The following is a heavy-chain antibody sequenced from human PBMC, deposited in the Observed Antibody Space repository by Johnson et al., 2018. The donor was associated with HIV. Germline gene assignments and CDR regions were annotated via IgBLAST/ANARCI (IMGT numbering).Heavy chain of an antibody. CDR1: GFTFASSA. CDR2: ISDSGST. J-gene: IGHJ3*02. Sequence: VQLVESGGGLEQPGGSLRLSCAASGFTFASSAMSWVRQAPGKGLEWVSAISDSGSTYYADSVQGRFTISRDNDKNSLYLQMNSLRAEDTAVYYCARSQVAATSEGAFDIWGQGTMVTVSS. CDR3: ARSQVAATSEGAFDI. V-gene: IGHV3-23*04. D-gene: IGHD2-15*01.